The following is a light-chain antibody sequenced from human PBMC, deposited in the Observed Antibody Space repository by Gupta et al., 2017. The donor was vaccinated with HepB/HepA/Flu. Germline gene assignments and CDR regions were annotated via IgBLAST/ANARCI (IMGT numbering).Light chain of an antibody. J-gene: IGLJ1*01. CDR2: KNN. Sequence: QAGLIQPPSVSKGLKQTATLTCTGNNNNVGSEGAVWLQQHEGHPPKLLSYKNNDRPSGISERFSASRSGNTASLTITGLQAEDEADYFCSAWDNSLSAHVVGTGTKVNIL. CDR1: NNNVGSEG. V-gene: IGLV10-54*04. CDR3: SAWDNSLSAHV.